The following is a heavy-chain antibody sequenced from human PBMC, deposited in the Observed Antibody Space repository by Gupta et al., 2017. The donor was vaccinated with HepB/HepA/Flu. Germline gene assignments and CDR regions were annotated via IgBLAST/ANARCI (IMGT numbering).Heavy chain of an antibody. V-gene: IGHV4-34*01. CDR2: INHSGST. CDR3: ARRAIGSGWYEGHTTYYYYYGMDV. Sequence: QVQLQQWGAGLLKPSETLSLTCAVYGGSFSGYYWSWIRQPPGKGLEWIGEINHSGSTNYNPSLKSRVTISVDTSKNQFSLKLSSVTAADTAVYYCARRAIGSGWYEGHTTYYYYYGMDVWGQGTTVTVSS. CDR1: GGSFSGYY. D-gene: IGHD6-19*01. J-gene: IGHJ6*02.